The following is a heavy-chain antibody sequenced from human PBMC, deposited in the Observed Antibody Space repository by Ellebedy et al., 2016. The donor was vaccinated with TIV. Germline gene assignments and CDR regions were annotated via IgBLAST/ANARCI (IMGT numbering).Heavy chain of an antibody. Sequence: MPSETLSLTCTVSGVSITTNYWSWIRQTPGKGLEWIVYIYFGGGTNYNPSLKSRVTLSLDTSKNHFSLNLTSVTAADTAVYYCARPYGSGWLGRSAFDIWGQGTLVTVSS. J-gene: IGHJ3*02. CDR3: ARPYGSGWLGRSAFDI. D-gene: IGHD6-19*01. V-gene: IGHV4-59*12. CDR1: GVSITTNY. CDR2: IYFGGGT.